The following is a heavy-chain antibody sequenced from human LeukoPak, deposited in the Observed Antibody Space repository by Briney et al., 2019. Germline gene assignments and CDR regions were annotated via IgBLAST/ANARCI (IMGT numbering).Heavy chain of an antibody. V-gene: IGHV3-30*02. D-gene: IGHD6-6*01. Sequence: GGSLRLSCAASGFTFSSYGMHWVRQAPGKGLEWVAFIRYDGSNKYYADSVKGRFTISRDNSKNTLYLQMNSLRAEDTAVYYCAKAGGLSSNYYYYMDVWGKGTTVTVSS. CDR3: AKAGGLSSNYYYYMDV. CDR1: GFTFSSYG. J-gene: IGHJ6*03. CDR2: IRYDGSNK.